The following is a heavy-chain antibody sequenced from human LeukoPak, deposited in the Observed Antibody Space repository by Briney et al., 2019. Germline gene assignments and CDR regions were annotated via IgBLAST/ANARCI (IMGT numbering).Heavy chain of an antibody. Sequence: SETLSLTCTVSGDSISGYYWSWMRQPPGKGLEWIGYIYNSGSTNYNPSLKSRVTISVDTSKNQFSLKLRTVTAADTAVYYCARYGRGSGFDYWGQGTLVTVSS. CDR3: ARYGRGSGFDY. CDR1: GDSISGYY. V-gene: IGHV4-59*01. J-gene: IGHJ4*02. D-gene: IGHD3-10*01. CDR2: IYNSGST.